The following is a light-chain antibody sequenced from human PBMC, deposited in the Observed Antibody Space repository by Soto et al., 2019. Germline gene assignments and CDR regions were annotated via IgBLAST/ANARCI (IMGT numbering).Light chain of an antibody. CDR2: GSF. CDR1: QSVDNN. Sequence: EIVMTQSPVTLSASPGESATLSCRASQSVDNNVAWYQQKPGQAPRLLIVGSFARATGIPARFSGSGSGSEFTLTISGLQSEDFAVYYCQQYDSWTFGQGTKGDIK. J-gene: IGKJ1*01. CDR3: QQYDSWT. V-gene: IGKV3-15*01.